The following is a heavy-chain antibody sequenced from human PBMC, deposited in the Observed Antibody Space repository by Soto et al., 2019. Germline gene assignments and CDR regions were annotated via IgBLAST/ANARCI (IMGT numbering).Heavy chain of an antibody. CDR3: AREYPGIAAAENYYYYGMDV. V-gene: IGHV1-18*01. J-gene: IGHJ6*02. D-gene: IGHD6-13*01. Sequence: ASVKVSCKASGYTFTSYGISWVRQAPGQGLEWMGWISAYNGNTNYAQKLQGRVTMTTDTSTSTAYMELRSLRSDDTAVYYCAREYPGIAAAENYYYYGMDVWGQGTTVTVSS. CDR2: ISAYNGNT. CDR1: GYTFTSYG.